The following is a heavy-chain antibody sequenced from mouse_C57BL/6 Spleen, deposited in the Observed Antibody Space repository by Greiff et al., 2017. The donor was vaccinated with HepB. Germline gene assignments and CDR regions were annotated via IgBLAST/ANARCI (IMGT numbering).Heavy chain of an antibody. D-gene: IGHD1-1*01. J-gene: IGHJ1*03. CDR3: ARSPTVVGDWYFDG. V-gene: IGHV1-81*01. CDR2: IYPRSGNT. Sequence: QVQLQQSGAELARPGASVKLSCKASGYTFTSYGISWVKQRTGQGLEWIGEIYPRSGNTYYNEKFKGKATLTADKSSSTAYMELRSLTSEDSAVYFCARSPTVVGDWYFDGWGTGTTVTVSS. CDR1: GYTFTSYG.